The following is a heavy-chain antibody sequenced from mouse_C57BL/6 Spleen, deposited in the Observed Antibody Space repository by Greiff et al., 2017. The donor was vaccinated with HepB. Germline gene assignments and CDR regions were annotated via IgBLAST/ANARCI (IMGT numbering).Heavy chain of an antibody. V-gene: IGHV1-59*01. Sequence: VQLQQPGAELVRPGTSVKLSCKASGYTFTSYWMHWVKQRPGQGLEWLGVIDPSDSYTNYNQKFTGQATLTVDTSSSTAYIQISSLPSDDSAVYYCARKRGVTPYAMDYWGKGTSVTVSS. D-gene: IGHD2-2*01. CDR3: ARKRGVTPYAMDY. J-gene: IGHJ4*01. CDR1: GYTFTSYW. CDR2: IDPSDSYT.